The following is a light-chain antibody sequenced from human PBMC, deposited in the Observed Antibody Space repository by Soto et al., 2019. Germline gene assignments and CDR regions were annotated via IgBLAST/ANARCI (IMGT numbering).Light chain of an antibody. CDR1: SSNIGNNY. Sequence: QSVLTQPPSASGTPGQRVTISCSGSSSNIGNNYVHWYQQLPGTAPKLLIYRNNQRPSGVPDRVSGSKSGTSASLAISGLPSEDEADYYCAAWDDSLSGVVFGGGTKLTVL. CDR2: RNN. V-gene: IGLV1-47*01. CDR3: AAWDDSLSGVV. J-gene: IGLJ2*01.